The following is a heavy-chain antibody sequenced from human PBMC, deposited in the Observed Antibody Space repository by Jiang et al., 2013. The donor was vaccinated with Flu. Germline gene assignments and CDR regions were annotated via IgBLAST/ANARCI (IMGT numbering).Heavy chain of an antibody. Sequence: KPSETLSLTCTVSGGSISSYYWSWIRQPPGKGLEWIGYIYYSGSTNYNPSLKSRVTISVGTSKNQFSLKLTSVTAADTAVYYCARGLSWLDPFDYWGQGTLVTVSS. V-gene: IGHV4-59*01. CDR1: GGSISSYY. J-gene: IGHJ4*02. CDR3: ARGLSWLDPFDY. CDR2: IYYSGST. D-gene: IGHD6-19*01.